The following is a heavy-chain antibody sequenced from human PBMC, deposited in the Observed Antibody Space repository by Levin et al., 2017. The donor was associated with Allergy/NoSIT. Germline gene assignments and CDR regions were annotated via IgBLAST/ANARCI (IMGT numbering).Heavy chain of an antibody. J-gene: IGHJ3*02. V-gene: IGHV3-48*01. CDR2: ISSSGSNI. Sequence: GESLKISCAASGFTFSSYSMNWVRQAPGKGLEWVSYISSSGSNINYADSVKGRFTISRDNAKNSLDLRMSSLRAEDTAVYYCASRLYNAFNSWGLGTMVTVSS. D-gene: IGHD1-1*01. CDR3: ASRLYNAFNS. CDR1: GFTFSSYS.